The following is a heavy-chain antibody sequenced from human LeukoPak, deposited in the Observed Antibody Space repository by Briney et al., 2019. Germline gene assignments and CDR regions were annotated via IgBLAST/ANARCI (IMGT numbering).Heavy chain of an antibody. CDR3: VRRHSGSDGDY. J-gene: IGHJ4*02. V-gene: IGHV5-51*01. CDR2: IYPGDSDT. Sequence: GRSLRLSCAASGYSFTSYWIGWVRQMPGKGLEWMGIIYPGDSDTRYSPSFQGQVTISADKSITTAYLQWSSLKASDTAMYYCVRRHSGSDGDYWGQGTLVTVSS. D-gene: IGHD5-12*01. CDR1: GYSFTSYW.